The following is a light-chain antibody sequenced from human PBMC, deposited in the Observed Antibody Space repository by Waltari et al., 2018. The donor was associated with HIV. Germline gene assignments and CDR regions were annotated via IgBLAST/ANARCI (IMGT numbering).Light chain of an antibody. V-gene: IGLV1-40*01. CDR3: QSYDSNLSGV. CDR1: SSNIGAGYA. J-gene: IGLJ2*01. Sequence: QSVLTQPPSVSGAPGQRVPISCTRSSSNIGAGYAVHWYQQFPGTAPKRLIYGNSNRPSGVPDRFSGSKSGTSASLAITGLQAEDEADYYCQSYDSNLSGVFGGGTKLTVL. CDR2: GNS.